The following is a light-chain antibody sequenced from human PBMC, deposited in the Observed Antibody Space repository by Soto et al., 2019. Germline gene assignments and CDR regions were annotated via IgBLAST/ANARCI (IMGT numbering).Light chain of an antibody. J-gene: IGLJ2*01. CDR3: CSYAGTYTYVV. Sequence: QSVLTQPRSVSGSPGQSVTISCTGTSSDVGGYNYVSWYQHHPGKAPKVMIYDVSKRPSGVPDRFSGSKSGNTASLTISGLQAEDGADYHCCSYAGTYTYVVFGGGTKLTVL. CDR1: SSDVGGYNY. V-gene: IGLV2-11*01. CDR2: DVS.